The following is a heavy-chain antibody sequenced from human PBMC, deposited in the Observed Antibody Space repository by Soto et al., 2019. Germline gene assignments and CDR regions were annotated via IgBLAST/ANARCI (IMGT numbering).Heavy chain of an antibody. V-gene: IGHV3-66*01. CDR2: IQSGGPT. Sequence: GGSLRLSCAASGFTVSSKYMSWVSQATGKGLEWVSLIQSGGPTYYADSVKGRFTISRDTSENTVHLQMDSLRAEDTAVYYCARDDVLCDGGRCYGVPLDGWGKGTTVTVSS. CDR3: ARDDVLCDGGRCYGVPLDG. J-gene: IGHJ6*04. CDR1: GFTVSSKY. D-gene: IGHD2-15*01.